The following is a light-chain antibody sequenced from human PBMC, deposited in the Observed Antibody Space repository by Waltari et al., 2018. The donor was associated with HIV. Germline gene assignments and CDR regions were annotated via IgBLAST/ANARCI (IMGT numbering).Light chain of an antibody. J-gene: IGKJ2*01. CDR3: QQYYTTPVT. CDR1: QSIFYNSNKRNY. CDR2: WAS. Sequence: DIVMTQSPDSLAVSLGERATIDCKSSQSIFYNSNKRNYLAWYPQKPGQPPKLLIYWASARESGVPDRFGGSGSGTYFTLAISSLQAEDVAVYYCQQYYTTPVTFGQGTKLEIK. V-gene: IGKV4-1*01.